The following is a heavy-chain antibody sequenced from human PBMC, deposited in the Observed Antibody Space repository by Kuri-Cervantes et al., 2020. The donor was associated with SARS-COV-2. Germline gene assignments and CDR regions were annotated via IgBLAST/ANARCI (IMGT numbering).Heavy chain of an antibody. CDR2: IYHSGST. CDR3: AKSRGYSYGYQTRYYYYMDV. Sequence: SCTVSGGSISSGGYYWSWIRQPPGKGLEWIGYIYHSGSTYYNPSLKSRVTISVDRSKNQFSLKLSSVTAADTAVYYCAKSRGYSYGYQTRYYYYMDVWGKGTTVTVSS. CDR1: GGSISSGGYY. V-gene: IGHV4-30-2*01. J-gene: IGHJ6*03. D-gene: IGHD5-18*01.